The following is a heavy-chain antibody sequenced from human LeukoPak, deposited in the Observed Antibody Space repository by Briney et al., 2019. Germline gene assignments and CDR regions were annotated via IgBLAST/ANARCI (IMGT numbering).Heavy chain of an antibody. V-gene: IGHV3-74*03. D-gene: IGHD2-2*01. CDR3: ARRSAAKGAFDV. Sequence: GGSLSLSCAASGFDFSSYWMHWVRQAPGKGLVWVSRIYSDGSITTYADSVKGRFTISRDSAKNTLYLQMNSLRAEDTAVYYCARRSAAKGAFDVWGQGTTVTVS. J-gene: IGHJ3*01. CDR1: GFDFSSYW. CDR2: IYSDGSIT.